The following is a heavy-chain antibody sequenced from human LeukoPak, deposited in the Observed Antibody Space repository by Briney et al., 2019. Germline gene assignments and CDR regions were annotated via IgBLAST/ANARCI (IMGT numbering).Heavy chain of an antibody. CDR3: ARYYYDNSRGFDP. V-gene: IGHV3-66*01. Sequence: GGSLRLSCAASGFTVSSNYMSWVRQAPGKGLEWVSVIYSGGDTYYADSVRGRFTISRDNSKNTLYLQMNSLRAEGTAVYYCARYYYDNSRGFDPWGQGTLVTVSS. D-gene: IGHD3-22*01. J-gene: IGHJ5*02. CDR2: IYSGGDT. CDR1: GFTVSSNY.